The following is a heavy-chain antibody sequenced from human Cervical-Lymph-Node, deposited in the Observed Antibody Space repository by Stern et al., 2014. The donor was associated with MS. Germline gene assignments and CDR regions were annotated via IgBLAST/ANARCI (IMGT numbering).Heavy chain of an antibody. CDR3: ARDLRAVAGTY. J-gene: IGHJ4*02. Sequence: DQLVESGGGVVQPGRSLRLSCAASGFTFSSYAMHWVRQAPGKGLEWVAVISYDGSNKYYADSGKGRFTISRDNSKNTLYLQMNSLRAEDTAVYYCARDLRAVAGTYWGQGTLVTVSS. D-gene: IGHD6-19*01. CDR2: ISYDGSNK. V-gene: IGHV3-30-3*01. CDR1: GFTFSSYA.